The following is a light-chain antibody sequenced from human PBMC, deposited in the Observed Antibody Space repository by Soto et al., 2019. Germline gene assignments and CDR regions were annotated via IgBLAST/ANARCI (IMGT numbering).Light chain of an antibody. Sequence: GVSLSPAAVSVYTGERATLSFRASQSISNNLAWYQQKVGQAPRLLIYGATTRDTGIPARFSGSGSGTEFTLTISSLQTEDFAVHYCQPDTTCPPLTFAGG. CDR3: QPDTTCPPLT. CDR2: GAT. CDR1: QSISNN. J-gene: IGKJ4*01. V-gene: IGKV3-15*01.